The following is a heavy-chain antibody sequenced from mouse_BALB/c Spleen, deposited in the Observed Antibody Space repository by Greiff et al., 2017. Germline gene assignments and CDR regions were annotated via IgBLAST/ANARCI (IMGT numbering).Heavy chain of an antibody. D-gene: IGHD4-1*01. V-gene: IGHV1-63*02. CDR3: ARLETGSYYFDY. J-gene: IGHJ2*01. CDR2: IYPGGGYT. Sequence: VQLQQSGAELVRPGTSVKISCKASGYTFTNYWLGWVKQRPGHGLEWIGDIYPGGGYTNYNEKFKGKATLTADTSSSTAYMQLSSLTSEDSAVYFCARLETGSYYFDYWGQGTTLTVSS. CDR1: GYTFTNYW.